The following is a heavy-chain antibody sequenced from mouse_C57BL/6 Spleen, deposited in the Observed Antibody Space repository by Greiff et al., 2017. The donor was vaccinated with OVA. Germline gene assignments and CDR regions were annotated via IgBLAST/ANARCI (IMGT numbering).Heavy chain of an antibody. V-gene: IGHV1-69*01. CDR1: GYTFTSYW. Sequence: VKLQQPGAELVMPGASVKLSCKASGYTFTSYWMHWVKQRPGQGLEWIGEIDPSDSYTNYNQKFKGKSTLTVDKSSSTAYMQLSSLTSEDSAVYYCARSDDGYRLDYWGQGTTLTVSS. CDR2: IDPSDSYT. CDR3: ARSDDGYRLDY. D-gene: IGHD2-3*01. J-gene: IGHJ2*01.